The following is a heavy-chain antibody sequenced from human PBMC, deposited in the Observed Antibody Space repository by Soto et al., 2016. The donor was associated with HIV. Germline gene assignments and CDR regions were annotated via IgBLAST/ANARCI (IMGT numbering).Heavy chain of an antibody. J-gene: IGHJ4*02. CDR3: ARSKVVSLDQYDSSGPFDY. CDR2: IYYSGST. V-gene: IGHV4-31*01. Sequence: QVQLQESGPGLVKPSQTLSLTCTVSGGSISSGGYYWSWIRQHPGKGLEWIGYIYYSGSTYYNPSLNSQLTISLDTSKSQFSLKLSSVTAADTAVYYCARSKVVSLDQYDSSGPFDYWGQGTLVTVSS. D-gene: IGHD3-22*01. CDR1: GGSISSGGYY.